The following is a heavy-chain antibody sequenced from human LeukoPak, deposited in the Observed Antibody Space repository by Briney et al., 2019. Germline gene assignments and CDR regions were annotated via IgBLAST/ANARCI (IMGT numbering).Heavy chain of an antibody. J-gene: IGHJ3*02. CDR3: AKGRYYYDSSDAFDI. D-gene: IGHD3-22*01. Sequence: GGSLRLSCAASGFTFRSYAMSRVREAPGKGLDWGSAISGSGGSTYYADSVKGRFTISRDNSKNTLYLQMNSLRAEDTAVYYCAKGRYYYDSSDAFDIWGQGTMVTVSS. V-gene: IGHV3-23*01. CDR2: ISGSGGST. CDR1: GFTFRSYA.